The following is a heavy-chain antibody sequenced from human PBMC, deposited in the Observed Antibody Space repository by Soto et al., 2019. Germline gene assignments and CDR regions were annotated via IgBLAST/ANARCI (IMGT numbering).Heavy chain of an antibody. D-gene: IGHD4-17*01. CDR3: AKGHGDYVWHYFDY. CDR2: ISGSAGST. J-gene: IGHJ4*02. CDR1: GFTLSSYA. Sequence: EVQLLESGGGLVQPGGSLRLSCAASGFTLSSYAMSWVRQAPGKGLEWVSSISGSAGSTYYADSVKGRFTISRDNSKNTLYVQMNSLRAEGTAVYYCAKGHGDYVWHYFDYWGQGTLVTVSS. V-gene: IGHV3-23*01.